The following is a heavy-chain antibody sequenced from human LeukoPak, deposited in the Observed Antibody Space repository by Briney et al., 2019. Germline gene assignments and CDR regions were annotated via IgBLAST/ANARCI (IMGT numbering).Heavy chain of an antibody. V-gene: IGHV3-7*01. CDR3: ARDTCIDSSSWCSGAFDI. CDR2: IKQDGSEK. CDR1: GFTFSSYW. J-gene: IGHJ3*02. D-gene: IGHD6-13*01. Sequence: GGSLRLSCAASGFTFSSYWMSWVRQAPGKGLEWVANIKQDGSEKYYVDSVKGRFTISRDNAKNSLYLQMNSLRAEDTAVYYCARDTCIDSSSWCSGAFDIWGQGTMVTVSS.